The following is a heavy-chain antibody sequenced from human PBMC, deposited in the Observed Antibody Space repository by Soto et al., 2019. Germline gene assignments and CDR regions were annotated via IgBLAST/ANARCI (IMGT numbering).Heavy chain of an antibody. CDR1: GFTFSDFG. D-gene: IGHD6-19*01. CDR3: ASPREGQWLVFDH. CDR2: ISKDGLDR. V-gene: IGHV3-30*19. J-gene: IGHJ4*02. Sequence: LRLSCVVSGFTFSDFGMHWVRQSPGEGLAWVASISKDGLDRYYSESVKGRFTISRDDSKNTVFLQMSSLKVEDTAAYFCASPREGQWLVFDHWGQRTLVTVSS.